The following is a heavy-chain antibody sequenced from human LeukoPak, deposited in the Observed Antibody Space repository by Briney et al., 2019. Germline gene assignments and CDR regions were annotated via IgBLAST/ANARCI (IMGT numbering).Heavy chain of an antibody. CDR2: ISSSSSYI. Sequence: PGGSLRLSCAASGFTFSSYSMNWVRQAPGKGLEWVSSISSSSSYIYYADSVKGRFTISRDNAKNSLYLQMNSLRAEDTAVYYCARVPVALRGGDAFDIWGQGTMVTVSS. D-gene: IGHD2-15*01. CDR1: GFTFSSYS. J-gene: IGHJ3*02. V-gene: IGHV3-21*01. CDR3: ARVPVALRGGDAFDI.